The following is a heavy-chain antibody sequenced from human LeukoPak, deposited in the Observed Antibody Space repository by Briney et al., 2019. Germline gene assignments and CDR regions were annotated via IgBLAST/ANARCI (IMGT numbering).Heavy chain of an antibody. CDR2: IIHNLRIA. CDR1: AGTFSSYA. CDR3: ARDVISIHSRGYYSRCEP. J-gene: IGHJ4*02. D-gene: IGHD3-22*01. V-gene: IGHV1-69*04. Sequence: SVKVCCKAAAGTFSSYAIRWVRQAPGQGLEWMGRIIHNLRIANYAKMFQRRDTITEDQYTNTDYMAVSRMRSDGTAVYYCARDVISIHSRGYYSRCEPWGEGPVVSVSS.